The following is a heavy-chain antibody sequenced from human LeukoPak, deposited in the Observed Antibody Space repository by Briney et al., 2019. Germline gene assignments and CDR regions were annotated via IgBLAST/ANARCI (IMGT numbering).Heavy chain of an antibody. Sequence: GGSLRLSCAASGFSVSNNFMTWVRQAPRTGLEWLSVIYSDGRTFYADSVKDRFTISRDNFRNTLYLQMESLRVEDTAVYYCAKLVVEIGTIDYFDYWGQGTLVTVSS. CDR1: GFSVSNNF. J-gene: IGHJ4*02. D-gene: IGHD2-15*01. CDR3: AKLVVEIGTIDYFDY. CDR2: IYSDGRT. V-gene: IGHV3-66*01.